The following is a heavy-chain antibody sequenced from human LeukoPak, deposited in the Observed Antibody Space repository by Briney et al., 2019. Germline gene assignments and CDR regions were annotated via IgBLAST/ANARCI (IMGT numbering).Heavy chain of an antibody. V-gene: IGHV3-21*01. CDR3: ARGIYGDYVLDY. Sequence: GSLRLSCAASGFTFSSYSMNWVRQAPGKGLEWVSSISSSSSYIYYADSVKGRFTISRDNAKNSLYLQMNSLRAEDTAVYYCARGIYGDYVLDYWGQGTLVTVSS. J-gene: IGHJ4*02. D-gene: IGHD4-17*01. CDR2: ISSSSSYI. CDR1: GFTFSSYS.